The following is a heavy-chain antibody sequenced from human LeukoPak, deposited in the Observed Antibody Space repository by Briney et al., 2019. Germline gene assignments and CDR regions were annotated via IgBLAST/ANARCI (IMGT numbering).Heavy chain of an antibody. CDR2: IYHSGST. CDR1: GGSISSGGYY. Sequence: PSQTLSLTCTVSGGSISSGGYYWSWIRQPPGKGLEWIGYIYHSGSTYYNPSLKSRVTISVDTSKNQFSLKLSSVTAADTAVYYCARMTSAEYFQHWGQGTLVTVSS. J-gene: IGHJ1*01. CDR3: ARMTSAEYFQH. V-gene: IGHV4-30-2*01.